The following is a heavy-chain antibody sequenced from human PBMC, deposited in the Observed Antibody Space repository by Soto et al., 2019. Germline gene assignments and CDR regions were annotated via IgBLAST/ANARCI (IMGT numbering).Heavy chain of an antibody. CDR1: GFTFSSYA. CDR3: AKVPRLYSSGWYRTEPY. J-gene: IGHJ4*02. D-gene: IGHD6-19*01. CDR2: ISGSGGST. V-gene: IGHV3-23*01. Sequence: HPGGSLRLSCAASGFTFSSYAMSWVRQAPGKGLEWVSAISGSGGSTYYADSVKGRFTISRDNSKNTLYLQMNSLRAEDTAVYYCAKVPRLYSSGWYRTEPYWGQGTLVTVSS.